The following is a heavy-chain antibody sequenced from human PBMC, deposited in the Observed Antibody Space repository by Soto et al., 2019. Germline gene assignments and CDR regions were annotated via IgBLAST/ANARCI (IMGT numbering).Heavy chain of an antibody. CDR2: INSDGSST. CDR3: ARDFWRNGVCLDV. Sequence: PGGSLRLSCAASGFTFTNYWMHWVRQAPGKGLVWVSRINSDGSSTSYADSVKGRFTISRDNAKNTLYLQMNSLRAEDTAVFYCARDFWRNGVCLDVWGQGTTVTVSS. V-gene: IGHV3-74*01. CDR1: GFTFTNYW. D-gene: IGHD2-8*01. J-gene: IGHJ6*02.